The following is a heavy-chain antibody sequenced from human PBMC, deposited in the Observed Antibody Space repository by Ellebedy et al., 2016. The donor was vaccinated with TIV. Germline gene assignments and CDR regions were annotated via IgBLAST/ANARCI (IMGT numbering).Heavy chain of an antibody. CDR2: ISYEGSDQ. V-gene: IGHV3-30*18. D-gene: IGHD2-15*01. J-gene: IGHJ2*01. CDR1: GFTFRNSA. CDR3: AKDGDCSSSSCYGWYFDL. Sequence: PGGSLRLSCGASGFTFRNSAMHWVRQAPGKGLEWVAVISYEGSDQQYVDSVEGRFTISRDNSKNTLYLQMNSLRADDTAVYYCAKDGDCSSSSCYGWYFDLWGRGTLVTVSS.